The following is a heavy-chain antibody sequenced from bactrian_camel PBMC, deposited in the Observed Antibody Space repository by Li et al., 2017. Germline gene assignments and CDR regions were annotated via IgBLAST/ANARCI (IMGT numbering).Heavy chain of an antibody. D-gene: IGHD2*01. V-gene: IGHV3S40*01. CDR2: INSVDST. Sequence: DVQLVESGGGLVQPGGSLRLSCAASGFTFSNYAMNWVRQAPGKGLEWVSTINSVDSTYYADSVKGRFIIYLDNAKNTVYLQMNSLKPEDTAMYYCAMWSLTTTHVHFGNWGQGTQVTVS. J-gene: IGHJ6*01. CDR3: AMWSLTTTHVHFGN. CDR1: GFTFSNYA.